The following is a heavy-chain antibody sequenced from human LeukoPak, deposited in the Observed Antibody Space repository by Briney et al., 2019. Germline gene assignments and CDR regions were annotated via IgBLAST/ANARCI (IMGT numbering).Heavy chain of an antibody. CDR2: INPNSGGT. J-gene: IGHJ4*02. D-gene: IGHD2-2*01. Sequence: GASVKVSCTASGYTFTGYYMHWVRQAPGQGLEWMGWINPNSGGTNYAQKFQGRVTMTRDTSISTAYMELSRLRSDDTAVYYCARGNCSSTSCYVFDYWGQGTLVTVSS. V-gene: IGHV1-2*02. CDR1: GYTFTGYY. CDR3: ARGNCSSTSCYVFDY.